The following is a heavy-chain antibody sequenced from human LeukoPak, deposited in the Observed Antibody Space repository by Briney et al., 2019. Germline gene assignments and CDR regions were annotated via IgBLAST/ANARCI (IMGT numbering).Heavy chain of an antibody. D-gene: IGHD5-12*01. J-gene: IGHJ4*02. Sequence: SETLSLTCTVSGGSLSSYFWSWIRQPPGKGLECIGYIYYSGSTNYTPSLKSRVTISVDTSKNQFSLKLSSVTAADTAVYYCARSLGSGYDNFDYWGQGTLVTVSS. CDR2: IYYSGST. CDR3: ARSLGSGYDNFDY. CDR1: GGSLSSYF. V-gene: IGHV4-59*01.